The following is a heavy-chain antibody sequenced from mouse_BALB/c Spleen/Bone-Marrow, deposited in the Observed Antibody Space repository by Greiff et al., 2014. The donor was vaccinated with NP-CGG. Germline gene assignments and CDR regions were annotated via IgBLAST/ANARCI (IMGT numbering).Heavy chain of an antibody. CDR1: GYTFTDYE. CDR2: IDPETGGT. V-gene: IGHV1-15*01. Sequence: VQLQQSGAELVRPGASVTLSCKASGYTFTDYEMHWVKQTPVHGLEWIGAIDPETGGTAYNQKFKGKATLTADKSSSTAYMELRSVTSEVSAVYNCTRSLVRRFAYWGQGTLVTVSA. D-gene: IGHD2-14*01. J-gene: IGHJ3*01. CDR3: TRSLVRRFAY.